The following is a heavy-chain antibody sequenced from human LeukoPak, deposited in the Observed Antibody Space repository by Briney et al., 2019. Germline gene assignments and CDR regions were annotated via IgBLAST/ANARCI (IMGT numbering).Heavy chain of an antibody. Sequence: GGSLRLSCAASGFTFSDYYMSWIRQAPGKGLEWVSYISSSGSTIYYADSVKGRFTISRDNAKNSLYLQMNSLRAEDTAVYYCARELLFVRVAFDIWGQGTMVTVSS. J-gene: IGHJ3*02. V-gene: IGHV3-11*01. CDR2: ISSSGSTI. D-gene: IGHD6-6*01. CDR1: GFTFSDYY. CDR3: ARELLFVRVAFDI.